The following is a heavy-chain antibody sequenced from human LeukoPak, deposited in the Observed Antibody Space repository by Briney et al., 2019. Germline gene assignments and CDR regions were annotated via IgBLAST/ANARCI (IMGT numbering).Heavy chain of an antibody. V-gene: IGHV3-35*01. Sequence: GGSLRLSCAASGFTFSNSDMNWVHQAPGKRLEWVSGVSWNGSRTHYADSVKGRFIISRDNSRNTLYLQTNSLRAEDTAVYYCAKDLGSGSSVYMDVWGEGTTVTVSS. CDR2: VSWNGSRT. J-gene: IGHJ6*03. CDR3: AKDLGSGSSVYMDV. D-gene: IGHD3-10*02. CDR1: GFTFSNSD.